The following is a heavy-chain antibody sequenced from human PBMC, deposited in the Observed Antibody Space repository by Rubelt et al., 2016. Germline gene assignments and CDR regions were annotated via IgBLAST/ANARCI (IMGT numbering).Heavy chain of an antibody. Sequence: SYGMHWVRQAPGKGLEWVAVIWYDGSNKYYADSVKGRSTISRDNSKNTLYLQMNSLRAEDTAVYYCAKAGATTTMTWFDPWGQGTLVTVSS. CDR2: IWYDGSNK. D-gene: IGHD1-26*01. V-gene: IGHV3-33*06. CDR3: AKAGATTTMTWFDP. J-gene: IGHJ5*02. CDR1: SYG.